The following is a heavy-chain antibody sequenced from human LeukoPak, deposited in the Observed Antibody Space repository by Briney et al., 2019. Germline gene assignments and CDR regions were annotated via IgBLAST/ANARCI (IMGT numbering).Heavy chain of an antibody. J-gene: IGHJ5*02. CDR2: ISYDGSNK. D-gene: IGHD5-18*01. CDR3: ARDAIRAAMVTANWFDP. Sequence: GGSLRLSCAASGFTFSSYAMHWVRQAPGKGLEWVAVISYDGSNKYYADSVKGRFTISRDNSKNTLYLQMNSLRAEDTAVYHCARDAIRAAMVTANWFDPWGQGTLVTVSS. V-gene: IGHV3-30*04. CDR1: GFTFSSYA.